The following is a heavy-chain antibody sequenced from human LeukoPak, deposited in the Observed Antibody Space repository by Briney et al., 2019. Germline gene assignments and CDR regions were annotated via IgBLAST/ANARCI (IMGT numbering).Heavy chain of an antibody. CDR1: GFTFSGYW. CDR3: ARDRTGFYGSGSYRWFDP. Sequence: GGSLRLSCAASGFTFSGYWMSWVRQAPGKGLEWVANIKQDGSEKYYVDSVKGRFTISRDNAKNSLYLQMNSLRAEDTAVYYCARDRTGFYGSGSYRWFDPWGQGTLVTVSS. J-gene: IGHJ5*02. D-gene: IGHD3-10*01. CDR2: IKQDGSEK. V-gene: IGHV3-7*03.